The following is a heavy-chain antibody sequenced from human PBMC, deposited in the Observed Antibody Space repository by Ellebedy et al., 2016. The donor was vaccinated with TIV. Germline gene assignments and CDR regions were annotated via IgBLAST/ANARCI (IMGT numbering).Heavy chain of an antibody. Sequence: AASVKVSCKASGYTFSQYAIQWLRQTPGQRPEWMGWINVASGDTKYSQRFQDRVIITRDTSATTAYMELRRLTSDDTAVYYCARGLGWLQRDSDYWGQGTLVTVSS. D-gene: IGHD5-24*01. CDR1: GYTFSQYA. CDR3: ARGLGWLQRDSDY. V-gene: IGHV1-3*01. CDR2: INVASGDT. J-gene: IGHJ4*02.